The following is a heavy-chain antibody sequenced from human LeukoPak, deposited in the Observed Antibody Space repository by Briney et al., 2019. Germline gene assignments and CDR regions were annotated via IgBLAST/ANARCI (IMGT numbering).Heavy chain of an antibody. D-gene: IGHD3-3*01. V-gene: IGHV3-49*04. CDR1: GFTFVDYG. J-gene: IGHJ4*02. CDR3: TRDEVFWSGSIFDY. CDR2: IKSRAYGGTS. Sequence: GRSLRLSCTTSGFTFVDYGLNWVRQAPGKGLEWVGHIKSRAYGGTSEYAASVKGRFTISRDDSKNIAYLQMNSLKTEDTAVYYCTRDEVFWSGSIFDYWGQGTLVTVSS.